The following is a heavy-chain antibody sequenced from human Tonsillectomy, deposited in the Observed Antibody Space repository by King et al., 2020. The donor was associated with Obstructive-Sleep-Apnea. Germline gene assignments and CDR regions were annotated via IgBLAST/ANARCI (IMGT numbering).Heavy chain of an antibody. D-gene: IGHD5-12*01. J-gene: IGHJ4*02. CDR3: AQVPSGALVATR. CDR2: TRNKVNSYTT. V-gene: IGHV3-72*01. Sequence: QLVQSGGGLVQPGGSLRLSCAVSGFTFSDHYMDWVRQAPGKGLEWVGRTRNKVNSYTTEYVASVKGRFTISRDDSKNSLYLQMNSLKSEDTAVYYCAQVPSGALVATRWGQGTLVTVSA. CDR1: GFTFSDHY.